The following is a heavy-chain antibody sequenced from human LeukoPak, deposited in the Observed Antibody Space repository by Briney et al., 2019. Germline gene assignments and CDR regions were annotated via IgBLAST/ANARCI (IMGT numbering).Heavy chain of an antibody. CDR2: IYPGDSDT. Sequence: GESLKISCKGSGYSFSSYWIGWVRQMPGKGLEWMGIIYPGDSDTTYSPSFQGQVTISADTSINTAYLQWSSLKASDTAIYYCARRAYGEEYFDYWGQGTLVTVSS. J-gene: IGHJ4*02. CDR1: GYSFSSYW. D-gene: IGHD4-17*01. V-gene: IGHV5-51*01. CDR3: ARRAYGEEYFDY.